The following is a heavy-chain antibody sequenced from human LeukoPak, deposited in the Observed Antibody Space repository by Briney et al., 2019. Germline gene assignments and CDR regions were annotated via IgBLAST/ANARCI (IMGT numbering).Heavy chain of an antibody. CDR2: ISSSSSYI. J-gene: IGHJ3*02. D-gene: IGHD2-2*01. CDR3: ARGSSSVAFDI. Sequence: PGGSLRLSCAASGFTFSSYSMNWVRQAPGKGLEWVSSISSSSSYIYYADSVKGRFTISRDNTKNSLYLQMNSLRAEDTAVYYCARGSSSVAFDIWGQGAMVTVSS. CDR1: GFTFSSYS. V-gene: IGHV3-21*01.